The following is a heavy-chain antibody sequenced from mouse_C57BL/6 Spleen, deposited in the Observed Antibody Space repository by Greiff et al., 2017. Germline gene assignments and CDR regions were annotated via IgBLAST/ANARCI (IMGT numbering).Heavy chain of an antibody. CDR3: ARGGEDYFDY. Sequence: DVQLVESGGGLVKPGGSLKLSCAASGFTFSSYAMSWVRQTPEKRLEWVATISDGGSYTYYPDNVKGRFTISRDNAKNNLYLQMSHLKSEDTAMXYCARGGEDYFDYWGQGTTLTVSS. V-gene: IGHV5-4*01. J-gene: IGHJ2*01. CDR1: GFTFSSYA. CDR2: ISDGGSYT.